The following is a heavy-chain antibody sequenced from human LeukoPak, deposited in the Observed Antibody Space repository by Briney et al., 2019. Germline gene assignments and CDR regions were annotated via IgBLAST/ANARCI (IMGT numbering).Heavy chain of an antibody. CDR2: IYPGDSDT. CDR1: GSRFTSYW. V-gene: IGHV5-51*01. CDR3: VKYSSSWYESGYFQH. J-gene: IGHJ1*01. D-gene: IGHD6-13*01. Sequence: GESLKISCKGSGSRFTSYWIGWVRQMPGKGLEWMGIIYPGDSDTRYSPSFQGQVTISADKSISTAYLQWSSLKASDTAMYYCVKYSSSWYESGYFQHWGQGTLVTVSS.